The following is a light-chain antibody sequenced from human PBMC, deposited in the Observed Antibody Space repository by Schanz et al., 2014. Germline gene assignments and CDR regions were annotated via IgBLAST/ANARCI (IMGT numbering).Light chain of an antibody. J-gene: IGLJ1*01. CDR3: AAWDGSLIGYV. CDR2: GNT. V-gene: IGLV1-47*02. CDR1: SSNIGSNY. Sequence: QSVLTQPPSASGTPGQRVTISCSGGSSNIGSNYVYWYQQFPGTAPKLLIYGNTNRPSGVPDRFSGSKSGTSASLAISGLQSDDEADYYCAAWDGSLIGYVFGTGTKLTVL.